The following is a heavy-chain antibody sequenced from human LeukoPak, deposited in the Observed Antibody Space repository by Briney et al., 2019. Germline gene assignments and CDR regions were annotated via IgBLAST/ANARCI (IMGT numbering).Heavy chain of an antibody. CDR3: ASEVDTAMGDGGY. V-gene: IGHV3-21*01. CDR1: GFTFSSYS. CDR2: ISSSSSSYI. D-gene: IGHD5-18*01. J-gene: IGHJ4*02. Sequence: PGGSLRLSCAASGFTFSSYSMNWVRQAPGKGLEWVSSISSSSSSYIYYADSVKGRFTISRDNAKNSLYLQMNSLRAEDTAVYYCASEVDTAMGDGGYWDQGTLVTVSS.